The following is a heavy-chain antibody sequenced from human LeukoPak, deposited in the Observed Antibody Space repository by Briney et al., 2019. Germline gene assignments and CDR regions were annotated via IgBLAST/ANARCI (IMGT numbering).Heavy chain of an antibody. D-gene: IGHD3-10*02. V-gene: IGHV4-59*01. Sequence: SETLSLTCTVSGYYFSSNCWGWIRQTPRKGLEWIGYVCYGESTDYNPSLKSRVTISRDTSKNLFSLKLTSVTAADTAVYYCARDMSGPLDFWGQGALVTVSS. CDR3: ARDMSGPLDF. J-gene: IGHJ4*02. CDR2: VCYGEST. CDR1: GYYFSSNC.